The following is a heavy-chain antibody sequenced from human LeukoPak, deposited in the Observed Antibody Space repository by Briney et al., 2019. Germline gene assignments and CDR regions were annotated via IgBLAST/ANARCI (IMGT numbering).Heavy chain of an antibody. J-gene: IGHJ3*02. D-gene: IGHD2-2*01. CDR2: ISSSSSYI. CDR1: GFTFSSYA. V-gene: IGHV3-21*01. CDR3: ARYCSSTSCYAFDI. Sequence: GGSLRLSCAASGFTFSSYAMSWVRQATGKGLEWVSSISSSSSYIYYADSVKGRFTISRDNAKNSLYPQMNSLRAEDTAVYYCARYCSSTSCYAFDIWGQGTMVTVSS.